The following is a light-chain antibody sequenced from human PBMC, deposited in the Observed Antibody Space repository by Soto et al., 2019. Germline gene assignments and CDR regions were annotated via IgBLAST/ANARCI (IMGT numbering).Light chain of an antibody. V-gene: IGLV2-14*01. J-gene: IGLJ1*01. CDR3: SSYTAYRTYG. CDR2: DVS. CDR1: DSDVGGYNY. Sequence: QSALTQPASVSGAPGQSVTISCTGTDSDVGGYNYVSWYQQYPGKAPELMIYDVSDRPSGVSNRFSGSKSGNTASLTISGLKAEDEDDYACSSYTAYRTYGLGNGNKVTGL.